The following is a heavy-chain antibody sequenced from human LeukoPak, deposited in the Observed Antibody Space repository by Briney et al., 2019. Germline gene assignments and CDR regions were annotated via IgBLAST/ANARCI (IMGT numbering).Heavy chain of an antibody. CDR2: IYTNGNT. Sequence: PSETLSLTCTVSGGSISSFYWSWIRQPAGKGLEWIGRIYTNGNTNYNPSLKSRVTMSVDTSKNQFSLKPSSVTAADTAVYYCARGLIVVASPNYFDYWGQGTLVTVSS. D-gene: IGHD2-15*01. V-gene: IGHV4-4*07. J-gene: IGHJ4*02. CDR3: ARGLIVVASPNYFDY. CDR1: GGSISSFY.